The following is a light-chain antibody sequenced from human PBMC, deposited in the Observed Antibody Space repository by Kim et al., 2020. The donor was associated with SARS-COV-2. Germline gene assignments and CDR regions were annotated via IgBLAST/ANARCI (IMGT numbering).Light chain of an antibody. V-gene: IGKV3D-7*01. CDR1: QSVSSSY. CDR3: QQDYNFWT. CDR2: GAS. J-gene: IGKJ1*01. Sequence: PGERVTLSCRASQSVSSSYLTWYQQKPGQAPGLLICGASTRATSIPARFSGSGSGTDFTLTISSLQPEDFAVYYCQQDYNFWTFGQGTKVDIK.